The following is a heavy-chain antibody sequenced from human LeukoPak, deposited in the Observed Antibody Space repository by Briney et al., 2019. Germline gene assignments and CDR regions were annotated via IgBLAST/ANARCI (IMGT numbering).Heavy chain of an antibody. CDR2: ISSSSSTI. CDR3: ASSSPMDV. Sequence: GGSLRLSCAASGFTFSSYSMNWVRQAPGKGLEWVSYISSSSSTIYYADSVKGRFTISRDNAKNSLYLQINSLRAEDTAVYYCASSSPMDVWGKGTTVTVSS. J-gene: IGHJ6*03. V-gene: IGHV3-48*04. CDR1: GFTFSSYS.